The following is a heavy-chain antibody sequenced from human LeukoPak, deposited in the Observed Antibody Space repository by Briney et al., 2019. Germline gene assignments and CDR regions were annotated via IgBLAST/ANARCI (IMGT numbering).Heavy chain of an antibody. CDR2: INHSGST. CDR3: AGSSSWSKDLDY. CDR1: GGSFNGYY. V-gene: IGHV4-34*01. D-gene: IGHD6-13*01. Sequence: SETLSLTCAVYGGSFNGYYWSWIRQPPGKGLEWIGEINHSGSTNYNPSLKSRVTISVDTSKNQFSLKLSSVTAADTAVYYCAGSSSWSKDLDYWGQGTLVTVSS. J-gene: IGHJ4*02.